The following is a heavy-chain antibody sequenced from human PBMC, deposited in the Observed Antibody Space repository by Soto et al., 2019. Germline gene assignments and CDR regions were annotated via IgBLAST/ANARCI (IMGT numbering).Heavy chain of an antibody. Sequence: KPGGSLRLSCGASGFTFRSYAMSWVRQAPGKGLEWIGYSSNSGSFTRYADSVKGRFSISRDNAKNSLYLQINSLRGDDTAIYYCVRPGDNYHLLDYWGQGTPVTVSS. V-gene: IGHV3-21*05. CDR2: SSNSGSFT. J-gene: IGHJ4*02. CDR3: VRPGDNYHLLDY. CDR1: GFTFRSYA. D-gene: IGHD1-1*01.